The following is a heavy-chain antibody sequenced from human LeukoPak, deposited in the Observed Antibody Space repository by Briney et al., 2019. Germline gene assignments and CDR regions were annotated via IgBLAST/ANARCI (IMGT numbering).Heavy chain of an antibody. D-gene: IGHD2-21*02. Sequence: SQTLSLTCTVSGGSISSGDHYWSWIRQPPGKGLEWIGYIYYSGSTYYNPSLKSRVTISVDTSKNQFSLKLSSVTAADTAVYYCARDHIVVVTATQYYYYGMDVWGQGTTVTVSS. CDR1: GGSISSGDHY. V-gene: IGHV4-30-4*01. CDR2: IYYSGST. J-gene: IGHJ6*02. CDR3: ARDHIVVVTATQYYYYGMDV.